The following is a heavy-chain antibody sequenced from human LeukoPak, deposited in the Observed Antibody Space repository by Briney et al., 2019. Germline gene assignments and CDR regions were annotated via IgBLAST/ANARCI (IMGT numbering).Heavy chain of an antibody. CDR3: AKGVIVVATDYFDN. Sequence: PGGSLRLSCAASGFTFCSYWMRWVRQAPGKGLEWVANIKEDGSETYYVDSVRGRFTISRDNAKNSLYLQMNSLRAEDTAVYYCAKGVIVVATDYFDNWGQGTLVTVSS. V-gene: IGHV3-7*01. CDR2: IKEDGSET. CDR1: GFTFCSYW. D-gene: IGHD2-15*01. J-gene: IGHJ4*02.